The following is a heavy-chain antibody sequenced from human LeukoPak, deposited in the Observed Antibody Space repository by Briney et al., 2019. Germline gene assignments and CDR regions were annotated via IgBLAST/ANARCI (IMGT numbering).Heavy chain of an antibody. D-gene: IGHD3-10*01. CDR1: GYIFTSYW. Sequence: GESLKISCKGSGYIFTSYWIGWVRQMPGKGLEWMGIIYPGDSDTRYSPSFQGQVTISVDKTIKTAYLQWSSLKASDTAVYYCATLTGSSPYYFDYWGQGTLVTVSS. CDR3: ATLTGSSPYYFDY. CDR2: IYPGDSDT. J-gene: IGHJ4*02. V-gene: IGHV5-51*01.